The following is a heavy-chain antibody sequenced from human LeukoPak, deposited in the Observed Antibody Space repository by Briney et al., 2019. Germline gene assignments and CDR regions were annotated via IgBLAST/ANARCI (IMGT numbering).Heavy chain of an antibody. CDR2: IFYTGST. D-gene: IGHD3-10*01. V-gene: IGHV4-39*07. CDR1: GDSIASSAYY. Sequence: SETLFLTCTVSGDSIASSAYYWAWIRQPPGKGLEWIGNIFYTGSTYYHPSPKSRVAMSVDTSNNQFSLNLTSVTAADTAVYYCARVKRGSGSYLVDYWGQGTLVSVSS. J-gene: IGHJ4*02. CDR3: ARVKRGSGSYLVDY.